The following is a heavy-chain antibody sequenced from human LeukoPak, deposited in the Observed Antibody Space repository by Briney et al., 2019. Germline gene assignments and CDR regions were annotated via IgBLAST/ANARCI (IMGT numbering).Heavy chain of an antibody. D-gene: IGHD1-1*01. V-gene: IGHV4-59*08. CDR3: ARGNWNDLGAFDI. CDR1: GGSISSYY. CDR2: IYYSGST. Sequence: KSSQTLSLTCTVSGGSISSYYWSWIRQPPGKGLEWIGYIYYSGSTNYNPSLKSRVTISVDTSKNQFSLKLSSVTAADTAVYYCARGNWNDLGAFDIWGQGTMVTVSS. J-gene: IGHJ3*02.